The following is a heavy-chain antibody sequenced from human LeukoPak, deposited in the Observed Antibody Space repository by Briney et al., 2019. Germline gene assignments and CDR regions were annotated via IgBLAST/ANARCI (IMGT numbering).Heavy chain of an antibody. CDR1: GGSFSGYY. CDR2: INHSGST. CDR3: ARREIPTNLGY. Sequence: SETLSLTCAVSGGSFSGYYWSWIRQPPGKGLEWIGEINHSGSTNYNASLKSRVTISVDTSKNQFSLKLSSVAAADTAVYYCARREIPTNLGYWGQGTLVTVSS. V-gene: IGHV4-34*01. D-gene: IGHD5-24*01. J-gene: IGHJ4*02.